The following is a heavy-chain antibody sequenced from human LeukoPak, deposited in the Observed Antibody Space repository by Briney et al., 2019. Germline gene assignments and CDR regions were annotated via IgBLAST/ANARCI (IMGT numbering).Heavy chain of an antibody. D-gene: IGHD3-10*01. J-gene: IGHJ4*02. V-gene: IGHV4-34*01. CDR3: ARGQYYGSGSYYRN. CDR2: INHSGST. Sequence: SPSETLSLTCAVYGGSFSGYYWSWIRQPPGKGLEWIGEINHSGSTNYNPSLKSRVTISVDTSKNQFSLKLSPVTAADPAVYYCARGQYYGSGSYYRNWGQGTLVTVCS. CDR1: GGSFSGYY.